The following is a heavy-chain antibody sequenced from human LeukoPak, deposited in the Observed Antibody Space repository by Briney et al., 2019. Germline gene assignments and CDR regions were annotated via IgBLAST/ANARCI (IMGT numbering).Heavy chain of an antibody. CDR2: IYYGGST. J-gene: IGHJ4*02. D-gene: IGHD1-26*01. CDR1: GVSISSYY. V-gene: IGHV4-59*01. CDR3: ARYHRGSYYFDY. Sequence: SETLSLTCTVSGVSISSYYWSWIRQPPGKGLEWIGYIYYGGSTSYNPSLKSRVTISVDTSKNQLSLKLSSVTAADTAVYYCARYHRGSYYFDYWGQGTLVTVSS.